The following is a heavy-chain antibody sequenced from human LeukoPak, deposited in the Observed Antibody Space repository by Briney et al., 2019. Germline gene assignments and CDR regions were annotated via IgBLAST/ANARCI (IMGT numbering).Heavy chain of an antibody. V-gene: IGHV3-21*01. Sequence: GGSLRLSCAASGFTFSSYSMNWVRQAPGKGLEWVSSISSSSSYIYYADSVKGRFTISRDNAKNSLYLQMNSLRAEDTAVYYCARDTGYSGYGGIDYWGQGTLVTVSS. CDR3: ARDTGYSGYGGIDY. CDR2: ISSSSSYI. D-gene: IGHD5-12*01. J-gene: IGHJ4*02. CDR1: GFTFSSYS.